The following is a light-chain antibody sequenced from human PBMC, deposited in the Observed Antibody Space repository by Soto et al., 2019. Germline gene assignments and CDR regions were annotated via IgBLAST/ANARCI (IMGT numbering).Light chain of an antibody. CDR3: QQYNNWPRT. CDR2: GAS. J-gene: IGKJ1*01. CDR1: QSVGSN. Sequence: EILMTQSPATLSVSPGEGATLSCRASQSVGSNLAWYQQKPGQAPRLLIYGASTRATGIPARFSGSGSGTDFILTISSLQYEDSAVYYCQQYNNWPRTFGQGTKVDIK. V-gene: IGKV3-15*01.